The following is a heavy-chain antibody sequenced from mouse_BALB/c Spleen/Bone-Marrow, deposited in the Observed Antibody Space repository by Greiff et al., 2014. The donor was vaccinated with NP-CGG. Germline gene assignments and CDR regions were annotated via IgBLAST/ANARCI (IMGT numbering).Heavy chain of an antibody. V-gene: IGHV5-17*02. Sequence: EVKLVESGGGLVQPGGSRKLSCAASGFTFSSFGMHWVRQAPEKGLERVAYISSGSSTIYYADTVKGRFTISRDNPKNTLFLQMTSLRSEDTAMYYCARAGMDYWGQGTSVTVSS. CDR3: ARAGMDY. CDR1: GFTFSSFG. CDR2: ISSGSSTI. D-gene: IGHD3-3*01. J-gene: IGHJ4*01.